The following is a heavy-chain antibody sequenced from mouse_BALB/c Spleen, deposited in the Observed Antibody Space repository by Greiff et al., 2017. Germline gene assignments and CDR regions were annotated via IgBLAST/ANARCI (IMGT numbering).Heavy chain of an antibody. D-gene: IGHD2-1*01. CDR3: ARNGNYVRFAY. J-gene: IGHJ3*01. V-gene: IGHV1-9*01. CDR2: ILPGSGST. Sequence: QVQLKESGAELMKPGASVKISCKATGYTFSSYWIEWVKQRPGHGLEWIGEILPGSGSTNYNEKFKGKATFTADTSSNTAYMQLSSLTSEDSAVYYCARNGNYVRFAYWGQGTLVTVSA. CDR1: GYTFSSYW.